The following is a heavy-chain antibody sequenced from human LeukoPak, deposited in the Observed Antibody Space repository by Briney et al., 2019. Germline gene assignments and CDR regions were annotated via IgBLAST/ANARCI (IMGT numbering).Heavy chain of an antibody. CDR3: ARGSEAGEYYYYGMDV. CDR2: INPSGGST. D-gene: IGHD6-19*01. V-gene: IGHV1-46*01. CDR1: TFTSXX. Sequence: TFTSXXMHWVRQAPGQGLEWMGIINPSGGSTSYAQKFQGRVTITRDTATSTVYMELSSLRSEDTAVYYCARGSEAGEYYYYGMDVWGQGTTVTVSS. J-gene: IGHJ6*02.